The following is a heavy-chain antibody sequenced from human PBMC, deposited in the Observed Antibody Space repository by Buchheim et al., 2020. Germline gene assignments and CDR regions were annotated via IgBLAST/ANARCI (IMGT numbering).Heavy chain of an antibody. D-gene: IGHD2-15*01. CDR3: ARDPGGYGYDS. J-gene: IGHJ5*01. Sequence: QVQLQESGPGLVKPSQTLSLPCVVSGDSISRGGYSWTWIRQAPGKGLEWIGYIYYSWSAYYSPSLKSRVTMSVNTSDNQFSLRLASVTSADTAIYFCARDPGGYGYDSWGQG. CDR1: GDSISRGGYS. V-gene: IGHV4-30-4*07. CDR2: IYYSWSA.